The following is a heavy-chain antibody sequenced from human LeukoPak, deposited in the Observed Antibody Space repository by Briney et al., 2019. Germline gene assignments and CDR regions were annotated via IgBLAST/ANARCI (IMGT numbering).Heavy chain of an antibody. CDR2: IYTSGST. CDR3: ARTSYGTGWFDP. CDR1: GGSISSGSYY. V-gene: IGHV4-61*02. Sequence: SQTLSLTCTVSGGSISSGSYYWSWIRQPAGKGLEWTGRIYTSGSTNYNPSLKSRVTISVDTSKNQFSLKLSSVTAADTAVYYCARTSYGTGWFDPWGQGTLVTVSS. D-gene: IGHD5-18*01. J-gene: IGHJ5*02.